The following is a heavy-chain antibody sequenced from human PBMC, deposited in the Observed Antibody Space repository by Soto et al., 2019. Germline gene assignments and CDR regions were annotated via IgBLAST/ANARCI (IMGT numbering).Heavy chain of an antibody. V-gene: IGHV1-69*13. CDR2: IIPIFGTA. D-gene: IGHD6-19*01. J-gene: IGHJ6*02. CDR1: GGTFSSYA. Sequence: SGKVSCTASGGTFSSYANSWVRHAPGQGLEWMGGIIPIFGTANYAQKFEGRVTITADESTSTAYMELSSLRSEDTAVYYCARALAVLLDYYGMDVWGQGTTVTVSS. CDR3: ARALAVLLDYYGMDV.